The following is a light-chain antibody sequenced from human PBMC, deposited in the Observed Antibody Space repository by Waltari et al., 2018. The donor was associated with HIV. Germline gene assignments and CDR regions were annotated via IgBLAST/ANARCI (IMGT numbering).Light chain of an antibody. J-gene: IGLJ3*02. CDR3: AAWDDRLDGQGV. Sequence: QSVLTQPPSASGTPGQRVTISCSGTRSNIGTNTVNWYQIIPGTAPKLLIYNDNQRPSGLPDRFSCSRAGTSASLAISGLQSEDETDYYRAAWDDRLDGQGVFGGGTTLTVL. CDR2: NDN. V-gene: IGLV1-44*01. CDR1: RSNIGTNT.